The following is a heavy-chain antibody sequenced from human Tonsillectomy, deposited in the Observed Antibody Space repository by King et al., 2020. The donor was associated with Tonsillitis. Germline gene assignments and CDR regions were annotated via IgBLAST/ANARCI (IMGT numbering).Heavy chain of an antibody. CDR1: GGSISNW. Sequence: VQLQESGPGLVKPSGTLSLTCAVSGGSISNWWSWVRQPPGKGLEWIGEIYHSGGTNYNPSLKSRVTISLDKSRTQLSLNLTSVTAAATAVYYCVFRSSSWKAGLFDPWGQGTLVTVSS. D-gene: IGHD6-13*01. J-gene: IGHJ5*02. CDR3: VFRSSSWKAGLFDP. V-gene: IGHV4-4*02. CDR2: IYHSGGT.